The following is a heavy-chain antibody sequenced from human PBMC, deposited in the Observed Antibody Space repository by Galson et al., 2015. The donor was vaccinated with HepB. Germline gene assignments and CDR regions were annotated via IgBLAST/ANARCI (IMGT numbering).Heavy chain of an antibody. D-gene: IGHD3-3*01. CDR3: ARGKTHYDFWSGYYFGY. CDR1: GYTFTSYY. CDR2: INPSGGST. Sequence: SVKVSCKASGYTFTSYYMHWVRQAPGQGLEWMGIINPSGGSTSYAQKFQGRVTMTRDTSTSTVYMELSSLRSEDTAVYYCARGKTHYDFWSGYYFGYWGQGTLVTVSS. J-gene: IGHJ4*02. V-gene: IGHV1-46*01.